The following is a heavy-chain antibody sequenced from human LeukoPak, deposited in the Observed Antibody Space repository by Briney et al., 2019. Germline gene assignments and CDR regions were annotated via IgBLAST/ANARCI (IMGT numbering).Heavy chain of an antibody. J-gene: IGHJ6*02. CDR1: GFIFSTYI. D-gene: IGHD5-18*01. CDR2: INSGGSVT. Sequence: GGSLRLSCAASGFIFSTYIMNWVRQAPGKGLEWVAIINSGGSVTYYADSVRGRFTISRDNAKNSLYLQMNSLRDEDTAVYYCARSSRGYSYGTPGLDVWGQGTTVTVSS. V-gene: IGHV3-48*02. CDR3: ARSSRGYSYGTPGLDV.